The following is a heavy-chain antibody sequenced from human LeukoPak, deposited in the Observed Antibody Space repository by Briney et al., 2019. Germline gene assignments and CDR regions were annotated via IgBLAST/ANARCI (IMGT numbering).Heavy chain of an antibody. CDR1: GFTFSSYA. CDR3: AKDGEKIGYCSSTSCSYYYYGMDV. Sequence: PGGSLRLSCAASGFTFSSYAMSWVRQAPGKGLEWVSAISGSGGSTYYADSVKGRFTISRDNSKNTLYLQMNSLRAEDTAVYYCAKDGEKIGYCSSTSCSYYYYGMDVWGQGTTVTVSS. J-gene: IGHJ6*02. D-gene: IGHD2-2*01. V-gene: IGHV3-23*01. CDR2: ISGSGGST.